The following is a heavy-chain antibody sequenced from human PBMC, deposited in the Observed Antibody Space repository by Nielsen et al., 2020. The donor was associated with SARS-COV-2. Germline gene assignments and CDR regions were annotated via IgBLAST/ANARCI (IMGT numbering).Heavy chain of an antibody. CDR3: ARTGRNMVNYYGMDV. V-gene: IGHV3-11*06. D-gene: IGHD5-18*01. CDR2: ISASGSYT. J-gene: IGHJ6*02. CDR1: GFTFSDSY. Sequence: GESLKISCAASGFTFSDSYMSWIRLAPGKGLEWISYISASGSYTNYADSLRGRFTISRDNAKNSLYLQMNSLRAEDTAVYYCARTGRNMVNYYGMDVWGQGTTVTVSS.